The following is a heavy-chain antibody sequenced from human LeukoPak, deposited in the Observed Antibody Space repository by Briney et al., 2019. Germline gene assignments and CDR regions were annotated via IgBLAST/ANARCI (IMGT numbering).Heavy chain of an antibody. CDR1: GFTFDDYA. CDR2: ISWNSGSI. J-gene: IGHJ4*02. D-gene: IGHD5-12*01. Sequence: GGSLRLSCAASGFTFDDYAMHWVRQAPGKGLGWVSGISWNSGSIGYADSVKGRFTISRDNAKNSLYLQMNSLRAEDTALYYCAKGVVATIHWYFDYWGQGTLVTVSS. V-gene: IGHV3-9*01. CDR3: AKGVVATIHWYFDY.